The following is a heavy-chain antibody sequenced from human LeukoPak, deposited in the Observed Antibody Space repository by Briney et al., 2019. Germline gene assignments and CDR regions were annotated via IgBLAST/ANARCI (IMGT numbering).Heavy chain of an antibody. CDR3: ASDDSSGYYRLLLDY. V-gene: IGHV1-69*01. Sequence: SVTVSCTASGGTFSSYAISWVRQAPGQGLEWMGGIIPIFGTANYAQKFQGRVTITADESTSTAYMELSSLRSEDTAVYYCASDDSSGYYRLLLDYWGQGTLVTVSS. J-gene: IGHJ4*02. D-gene: IGHD3-22*01. CDR2: IIPIFGTA. CDR1: GGTFSSYA.